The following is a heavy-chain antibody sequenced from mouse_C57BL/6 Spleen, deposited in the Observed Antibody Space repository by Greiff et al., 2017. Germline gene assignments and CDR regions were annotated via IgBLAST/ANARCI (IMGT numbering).Heavy chain of an antibody. CDR1: GYTFTSYW. J-gene: IGHJ1*03. CDR3: ARGEELGRGYFGV. CDR2: IDPSDSYT. Sequence: QVQLKQPGAELVKPGASVKLSCKASGYTFTSYWMQWVKQRPGQGLEWIGEIDPSDSYTNYNQKFKGKATLTVDTSSSTAYMQLSSLTSEDSAVYYWARGEELGRGYFGVWGTGTTVTVSS. V-gene: IGHV1-50*01. D-gene: IGHD4-1*01.